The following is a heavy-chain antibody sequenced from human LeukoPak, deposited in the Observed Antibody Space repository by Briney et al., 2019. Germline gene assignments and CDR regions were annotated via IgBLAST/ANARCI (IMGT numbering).Heavy chain of an antibody. CDR3: ARGRYDFWSGPREGAFDI. CDR1: GGTFSSYT. Sequence: SVKVSCKASGGTFSSYTISWVRQAPGQGLEWMGRIIPIFGTANYAQKFQGRVTITTDESTSTAYMELSSLRSEDTAVYYCARGRYDFWSGPREGAFDIWGQGTMVTVSS. CDR2: IIPIFGTA. V-gene: IGHV1-69*05. D-gene: IGHD3-3*01. J-gene: IGHJ3*02.